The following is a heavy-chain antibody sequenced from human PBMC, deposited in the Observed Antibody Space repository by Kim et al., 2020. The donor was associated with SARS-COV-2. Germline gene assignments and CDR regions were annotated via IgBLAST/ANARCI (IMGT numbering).Heavy chain of an antibody. Sequence: GGSLRLSCAASGFTFSSYGMHWVRQAPGKGLEWVAVIWYDGSNKYYADSVKGRFTISRDNSKNTLYLQMNSLRAEDTAVYYCARDCTLRYSSSGIDAFDIWGQGTMVTVSS. J-gene: IGHJ3*02. CDR3: ARDCTLRYSSSGIDAFDI. V-gene: IGHV3-33*08. CDR2: IWYDGSNK. D-gene: IGHD6-13*01. CDR1: GFTFSSYG.